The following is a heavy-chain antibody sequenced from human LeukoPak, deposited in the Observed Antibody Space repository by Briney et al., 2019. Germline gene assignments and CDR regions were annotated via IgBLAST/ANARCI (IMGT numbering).Heavy chain of an antibody. CDR2: INPDSGGT. CDR3: ARSITATGH. Sequence: ASLKVSCKASGYTFTGYYIHWVRQAPGQGLEWMGYINPDSGGTNYAQEFQGRVTMTRDTSISTAYMELSGLTSDDTAVYYCARSITATGHWGQGTLVTVSS. CDR1: GYTFTGYY. V-gene: IGHV1-2*02. D-gene: IGHD1-1*01. J-gene: IGHJ4*02.